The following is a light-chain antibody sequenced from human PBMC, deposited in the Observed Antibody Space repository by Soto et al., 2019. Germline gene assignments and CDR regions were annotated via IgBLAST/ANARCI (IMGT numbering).Light chain of an antibody. J-gene: IGKJ4*01. CDR3: QQYNSYPLT. CDR2: KAS. V-gene: IGKV1-5*03. CDR1: QSINNW. Sequence: DIPMTQSPYTLSASVGDRVTVTCRASQSINNWLAWYQQKPGKAPKLLIYKASSLESGVPSRFSGSGSGTEFTLTISSLQPDDYATYYCQQYNSYPLTFGGGTKVEIK.